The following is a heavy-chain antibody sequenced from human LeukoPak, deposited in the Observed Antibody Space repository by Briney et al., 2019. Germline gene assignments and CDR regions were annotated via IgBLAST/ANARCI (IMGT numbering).Heavy chain of an antibody. CDR2: IYSGGST. Sequence: GGSLRLSCAASGFTVSSNYMSWVRQAPGKGLEWVSVIYSGGSTYYADSVKGRFTISRDNSRNTLYLQMNSLRVEDTAVYYCARVGSRESGYIDYWGQGTLITVSS. J-gene: IGHJ4*02. V-gene: IGHV3-53*01. D-gene: IGHD3-3*01. CDR3: ARVGSRESGYIDY. CDR1: GFTVSSNY.